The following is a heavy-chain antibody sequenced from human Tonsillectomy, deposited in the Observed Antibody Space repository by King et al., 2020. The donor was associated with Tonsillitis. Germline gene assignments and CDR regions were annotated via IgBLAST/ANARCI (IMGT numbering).Heavy chain of an antibody. V-gene: IGHV3-11*01. CDR1: GFTLSDYY. D-gene: IGHD4-23*01. J-gene: IGHJ4*02. Sequence: VQLVESGGGLVKPGGSLRLSCAASGFTLSDYYMSWIRQAPGKGLECVSYSSTGGRTIHYADSVKGRFTISRDNAKNSLYLQMNSLRAEDTAVYYCARDLLRWSHSGFDYWGQGTRVTVSS. CDR2: SSTGGRTI. CDR3: ARDLLRWSHSGFDY.